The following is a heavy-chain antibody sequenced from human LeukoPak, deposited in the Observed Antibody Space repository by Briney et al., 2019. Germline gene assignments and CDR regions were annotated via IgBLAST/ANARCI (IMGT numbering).Heavy chain of an antibody. D-gene: IGHD4-17*01. J-gene: IGHJ3*02. CDR3: ARDPNGDYVGAFDM. V-gene: IGHV3-23*01. Sequence: PGGCLRLSCTASGFTFSDYAMMWVRQSPGKGPEWVAAIRGGGHGPFYADSVRGRFTISRDNSKYTLFLQMDSLRAEDTAVYYCARDPNGDYVGAFDMWGPGTMVTVSS. CDR2: IRGGGHGP. CDR1: GFTFSDYA.